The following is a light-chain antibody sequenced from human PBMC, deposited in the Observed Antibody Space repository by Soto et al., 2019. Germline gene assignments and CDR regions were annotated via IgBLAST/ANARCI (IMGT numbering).Light chain of an antibody. CDR1: SSDVGGYDY. J-gene: IGLJ1*01. CDR3: SSYSISNDYL. Sequence: QSSLTQPASVSVSPGQSITISCTGTSSDVGGYDYVSWYQLHPGKAPKLMVFEVSNRPSGVSYRFSGSKSGNTASLTISGLQAEEEADYFCSSYSISNDYLFGTGTKVTXL. V-gene: IGLV2-14*01. CDR2: EVS.